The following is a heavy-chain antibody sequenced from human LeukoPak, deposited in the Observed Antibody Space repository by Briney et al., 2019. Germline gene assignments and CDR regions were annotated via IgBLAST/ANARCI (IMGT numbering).Heavy chain of an antibody. Sequence: GASVKVSCKASGYTFTGYYMHWVRQAPGQGLEWMGWINPNSGGTNYAQKFQGRVTMTRDTSISTAYMELSRLRSDDTAVYYCARDVNYDILTGYPDTYNWFDPWGQGTLVTVSS. CDR2: INPNSGGT. CDR3: ARDVNYDILTGYPDTYNWFDP. CDR1: GYTFTGYY. J-gene: IGHJ5*02. V-gene: IGHV1-2*02. D-gene: IGHD3-9*01.